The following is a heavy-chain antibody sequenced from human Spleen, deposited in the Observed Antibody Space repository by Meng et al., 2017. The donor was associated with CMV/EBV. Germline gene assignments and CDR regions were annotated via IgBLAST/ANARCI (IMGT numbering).Heavy chain of an antibody. CDR2: IYYSGST. D-gene: IGHD3-10*01. J-gene: IGHJ3*02. V-gene: IGHV4-59*01. CDR3: AKEARGAFDI. CDR1: GDSISTYY. Sequence: SETLSLTCTVSGDSISTYYWSWIRQPPGKGLEWIGYIYYSGSTNYNPSLKSRVTVSLDTSKNQFSLKLSSVTAADTAVYYCAKEARGAFDIWGQGTMVTVSS.